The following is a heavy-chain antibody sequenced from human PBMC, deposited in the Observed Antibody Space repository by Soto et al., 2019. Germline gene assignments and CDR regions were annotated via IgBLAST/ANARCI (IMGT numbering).Heavy chain of an antibody. Sequence: PSETLSLTCTVSGDSVSSGSYYWSWIRQRPGKGLEWIAYIHYSGTTNYNPSLKSRITTSVDTSKNQFSPKLTSVTDADTAMFSCARGGGYCGSTSCYTYFFDYWGQGALVTVSS. CDR2: IHYSGTT. D-gene: IGHD2-2*01. J-gene: IGHJ4*02. V-gene: IGHV4-61*01. CDR3: ARGGGYCGSTSCYTYFFDY. CDR1: GDSVSSGSYY.